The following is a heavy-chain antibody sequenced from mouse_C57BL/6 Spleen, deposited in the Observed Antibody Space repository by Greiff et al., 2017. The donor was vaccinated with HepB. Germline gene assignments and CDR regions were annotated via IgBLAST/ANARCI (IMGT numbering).Heavy chain of an antibody. D-gene: IGHD2-1*01. V-gene: IGHV1-82*01. CDR2: IYPGDGDT. CDR1: GYAFSSSW. J-gene: IGHJ4*01. Sequence: QVQLQQSGPELVKPGASVKISCKASGYAFSSSWMNWVKQRPGKGLEWIGRIYPGDGDTNYNGKFKGKATLTADKSSSTAYMQISSLTSVDSAVYFCAKIYCGHPMDYWGQGTSVTVSS. CDR3: AKIYCGHPMDY.